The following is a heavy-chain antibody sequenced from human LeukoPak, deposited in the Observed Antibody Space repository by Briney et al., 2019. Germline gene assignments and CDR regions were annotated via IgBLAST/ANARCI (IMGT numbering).Heavy chain of an antibody. CDR2: ISAYNGNT. D-gene: IGHD6-13*01. CDR3: ATWSSSWSAFDL. V-gene: IGHV1-18*01. Sequence: GASVKVSCKASGYTFTSYGISWVRQAPGQGLEWMGWISAYNGNTNYAQKFQGRVTMTRDTSISIAYMELSRLRSDDTAVYYCATWSSSWSAFDLWGQGTMVAVSS. J-gene: IGHJ3*01. CDR1: GYTFTSYG.